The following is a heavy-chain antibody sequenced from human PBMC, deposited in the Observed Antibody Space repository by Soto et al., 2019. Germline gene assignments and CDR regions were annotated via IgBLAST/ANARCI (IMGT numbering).Heavy chain of an antibody. CDR3: AHSEGDDYVWGSYKDAFDI. V-gene: IGHV2-5*02. CDR2: MYWDNDK. Sequence: QITLKESGPTLVKPTQTLTLTCTFSGFSLNTTAVGVGWIRQPPGKALEWLALMYWDNDKRYNPSLKTRLNITKDTSKNPVVLKMTNMDPVDTATYFCAHSEGDDYVWGSYKDAFDIWGQGTMVTVSS. CDR1: GFSLNTTAVG. D-gene: IGHD3-16*01. J-gene: IGHJ3*02.